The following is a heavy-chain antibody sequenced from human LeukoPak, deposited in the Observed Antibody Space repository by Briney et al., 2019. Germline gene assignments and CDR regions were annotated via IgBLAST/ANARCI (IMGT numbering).Heavy chain of an antibody. V-gene: IGHV4-59*01. CDR1: NSAISSFY. D-gene: IGHD4-17*01. CDR3: ARLNDFGAALDY. Sequence: SETLSLTCNVSNSAISSFYWSWIRQPPGKGMEWLGYIYYGGTTKYNSSLESRVSMSIDASRDQFSLRLASVTAADTAVYYCARLNDFGAALDYWGQGTLVIVSS. J-gene: IGHJ4*02. CDR2: IYYGGTT.